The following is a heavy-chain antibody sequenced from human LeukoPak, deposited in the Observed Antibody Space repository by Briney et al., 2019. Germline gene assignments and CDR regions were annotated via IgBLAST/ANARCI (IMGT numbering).Heavy chain of an antibody. D-gene: IGHD1-26*01. J-gene: IGHJ4*02. CDR1: GGSFSGYY. V-gene: IGHV4-34*01. CDR3: TRSFPGIVGAADF. Sequence: SETLSLTCAVYGGSFSGYYWSWIRQPPGKGLEWIGEINHSGTTNYNPSLKSRVTMSVDTSKNQFSLKVTSMTAADTGVYYCTRSFPGIVGAADFWGQGTLVTVSS. CDR2: INHSGTT.